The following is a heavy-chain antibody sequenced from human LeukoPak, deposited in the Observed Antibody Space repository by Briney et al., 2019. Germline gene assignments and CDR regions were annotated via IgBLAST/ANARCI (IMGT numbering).Heavy chain of an antibody. D-gene: IGHD6-13*01. CDR2: INSEGRST. CDR3: ASMMIAAAGYDY. CDR1: GFTFSGDW. J-gene: IGHJ4*02. V-gene: IGHV3-74*01. Sequence: GGSLRLSCAASGFTFSGDWMHWVRQVPGKGLVWVSHINSEGRSTSYADSVKGRFTISRDNAKNSLYLQMNSLRAEDTAVYYCASMMIAAAGYDYWGQGTLVTVSS.